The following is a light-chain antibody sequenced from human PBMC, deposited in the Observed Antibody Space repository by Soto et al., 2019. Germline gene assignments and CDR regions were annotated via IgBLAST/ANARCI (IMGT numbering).Light chain of an antibody. J-gene: IGKJ1*01. V-gene: IGKV3-15*01. CDR3: QQYNNWPPWT. CDR1: RSVTSN. Sequence: EIVMTQSPATLSVSPGERATLSCRASRSVTSNLAWYQQKLGQAPRPLIYGASTRATGTPARFSGSGSGTEFTLTISSLQSEDFAVYYCQQYNNWPPWTFGQGTKVEIK. CDR2: GAS.